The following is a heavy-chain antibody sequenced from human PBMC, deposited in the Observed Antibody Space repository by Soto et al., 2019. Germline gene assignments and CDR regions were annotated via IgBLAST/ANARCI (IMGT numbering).Heavy chain of an antibody. Sequence: PSETLSLTCTVSGGSISSSSSYWGWIRQPPGKGLEWVGSIYYLGNTYYNPSLGSRITISVDTSKNQFSLKLRSVTAADTAVFYCAGLYPYESRAYHLNYWGPGALVTLSS. J-gene: IGHJ4*02. CDR3: AGLYPYESRAYHLNY. CDR1: GGSISSSSSY. D-gene: IGHD3-22*01. CDR2: IYYLGNT. V-gene: IGHV4-39*01.